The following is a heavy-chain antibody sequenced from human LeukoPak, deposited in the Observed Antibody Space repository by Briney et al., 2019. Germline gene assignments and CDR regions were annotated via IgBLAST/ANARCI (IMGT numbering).Heavy chain of an antibody. CDR2: IYYSGST. CDR3: ARDDWIPGYCSSSSSCSDAFDI. V-gene: IGHV4-59*01. J-gene: IGHJ3*02. CDR1: GGSFSGYY. Sequence: SETLSLTCAVYGGSFSGYYWSWIRQPPGKGLEWIGYIYYSGSTNYNPSLKSRVTISVDTSKNQFSLKLNSVTAADTAVYYCARDDWIPGYCSSSSSCSDAFDIWGQGTMVTVSS. D-gene: IGHD2-2*01.